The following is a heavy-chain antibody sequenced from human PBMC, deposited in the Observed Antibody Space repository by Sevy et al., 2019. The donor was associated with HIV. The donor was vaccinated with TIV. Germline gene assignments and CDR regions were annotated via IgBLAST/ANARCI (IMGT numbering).Heavy chain of an antibody. Sequence: PSETLSLTCTVSGGSVSSGNSYWSWIRQPPGKGLEWIGYISYIGSTNYNPSLKSRVTISVDTSKNQLSLRLSSLTAADTAIYYCVRDRIAAAGGYFDYWGQGTLVTVSS. J-gene: IGHJ4*02. V-gene: IGHV4-61*01. CDR2: ISYIGST. CDR3: VRDRIAAAGGYFDY. CDR1: GGSVSSGNSY. D-gene: IGHD6-13*01.